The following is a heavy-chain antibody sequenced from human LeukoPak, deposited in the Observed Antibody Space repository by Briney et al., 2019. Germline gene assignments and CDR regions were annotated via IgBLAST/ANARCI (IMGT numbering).Heavy chain of an antibody. CDR3: ARVNYYYDSSGRLDY. CDR1: GFTFSDYY. V-gene: IGHV3-11*01. J-gene: IGHJ4*02. D-gene: IGHD3-22*01. CDR2: ISSSGSTI. Sequence: GGSLRLSCAASGFTFSDYYMSWIRQAPGKGLEWVSYISSSGSTIYYADSVKGRSTISRDNAKNSLYLQMNSLRAEDTAVYYCARVNYYYDSSGRLDYWGLGTLVTVSS.